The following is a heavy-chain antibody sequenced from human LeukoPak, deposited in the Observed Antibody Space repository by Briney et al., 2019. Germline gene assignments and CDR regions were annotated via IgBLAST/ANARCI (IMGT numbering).Heavy chain of an antibody. CDR3: ARDNSVGDVAWWFDP. J-gene: IGHJ5*02. D-gene: IGHD1-26*01. CDR1: GYTFTDYY. V-gene: IGHV1-2*02. CDR2: INPNSGGT. Sequence: ASVKVSCKASGYTFTDYYMHWVRQAPGQGPEWMGWINPNSGGTNYAQKFQGRVTMTRDTSISTAYMELSRLRSDDTAVYYCARDNSVGDVAWWFDPWGQGTLVTVSS.